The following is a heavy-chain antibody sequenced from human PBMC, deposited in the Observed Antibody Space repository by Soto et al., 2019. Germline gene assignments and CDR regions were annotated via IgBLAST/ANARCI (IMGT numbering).Heavy chain of an antibody. V-gene: IGHV4-31*03. Sequence: SETLSLTCTVSGGSISSGGYYWSWIRQHPGKGLEWIGYIYYSGSTYYNPSLKSRVTISVDTSKNQFSLKLSSVTAADTAVYYCARGGYCSGGSCYHPLYNWFDPWGQGTLVTVSS. D-gene: IGHD2-15*01. CDR3: ARGGYCSGGSCYHPLYNWFDP. CDR2: IYYSGST. J-gene: IGHJ5*02. CDR1: GGSISSGGYY.